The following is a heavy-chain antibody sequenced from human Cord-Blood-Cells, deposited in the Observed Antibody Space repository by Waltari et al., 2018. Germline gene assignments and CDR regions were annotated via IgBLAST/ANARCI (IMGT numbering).Heavy chain of an antibody. J-gene: IGHJ4*02. D-gene: IGHD6-6*01. CDR3: ARSRNFDY. CDR2: IYYSGST. V-gene: IGHV4-39*01. CDR1: GGSISSSSYY. Sequence: QLQLQESGPGLVKPSETLSLTCTVSGGSISSSSYYWGWIRQPPGKGLEWIGSIYYSGSTHYNPSLKSRVTISVDTSNNQFSLKLSSVTSADTAVYYCARSRNFDYWGQGTLVTVSS.